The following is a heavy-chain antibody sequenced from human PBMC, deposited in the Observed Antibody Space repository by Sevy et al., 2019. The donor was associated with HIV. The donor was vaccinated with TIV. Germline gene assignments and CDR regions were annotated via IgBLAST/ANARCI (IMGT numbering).Heavy chain of an antibody. CDR3: AGNPPYCSSTSCHFDY. CDR2: TYYRSKWYN. J-gene: IGHJ4*02. Sequence: SQTLSLTCAISGDSVSSNSAAWNWIRQSPSRGLEWLGRTYYRSKWYNDYAVSVKSRITINPDTSKNQFSLQLNSVTPGETAVYSGAGNPPYCSSTSCHFDYWGQGTLVTVSS. D-gene: IGHD2-2*01. CDR1: GDSVSSNSAA. V-gene: IGHV6-1*01.